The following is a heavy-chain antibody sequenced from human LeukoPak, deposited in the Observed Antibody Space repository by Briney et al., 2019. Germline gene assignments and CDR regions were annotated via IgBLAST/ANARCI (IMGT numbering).Heavy chain of an antibody. V-gene: IGHV3-21*04. J-gene: IGHJ4*02. CDR3: AKGSSLHYDFWSGYYRRPYYFDY. CDR1: GFTFSSYS. CDR2: ISSSSSYI. Sequence: GGSLRLSCAASGFTFSSYSMNWVRQAPGKGLEWVSSISSSSSYIYYADSVKGRFTISRDNAKNSLYLQMDSLRAEDTAVYYCAKGSSLHYDFWSGYYRRPYYFDYWGQGTLVTVSS. D-gene: IGHD3-3*01.